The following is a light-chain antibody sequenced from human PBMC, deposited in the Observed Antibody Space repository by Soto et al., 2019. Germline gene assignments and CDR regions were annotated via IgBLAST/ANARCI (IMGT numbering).Light chain of an antibody. CDR3: CSYAGSSTW. V-gene: IGLV2-23*02. Sequence: QPVLTQPASVSGSPGQSITISCTGTSSDVGSYNLVSWYQQHPGKAPKLMIYEVSKRPSGVSNRFSGSKSGNTASLTISGLQAEDEADYYCCSYAGSSTWFGGGTKLTVL. CDR2: EVS. J-gene: IGLJ3*02. CDR1: SSDVGSYNL.